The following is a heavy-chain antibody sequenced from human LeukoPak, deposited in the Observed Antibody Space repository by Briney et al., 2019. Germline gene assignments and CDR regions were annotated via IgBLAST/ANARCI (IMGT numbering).Heavy chain of an antibody. J-gene: IGHJ4*02. V-gene: IGHV3-7*01. D-gene: IGHD6-25*01. CDR3: ARLSGFTETSHFDY. CDR1: GFTFSSYW. CDR2: IKQDGSEK. Sequence: PGGSLRLSCAASGFTFSSYWMSWVRQAPGKGLEWVANIKQDGSEKYYVDSVKGRFTISRDNAKNSLSLQMNSLGAEDTALYYCARLSGFTETSHFDYWGQGTLVTVSS.